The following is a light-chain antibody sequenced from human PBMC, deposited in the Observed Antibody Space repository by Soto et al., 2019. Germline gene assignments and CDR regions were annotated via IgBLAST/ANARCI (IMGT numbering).Light chain of an antibody. Sequence: DIVMTQSPDSLAVSLGERATINCKSSQSVLYSSNNKNYLAWYQQKPGQPPKLLMYWASTRESGVPDRFSGSGSGTDFTLTISRLEPEDFAVYYCQQYGSSITFGQGTRLEIK. CDR2: WAS. CDR1: QSVLYSSNNKNY. V-gene: IGKV4-1*01. CDR3: QQYGSSIT. J-gene: IGKJ5*01.